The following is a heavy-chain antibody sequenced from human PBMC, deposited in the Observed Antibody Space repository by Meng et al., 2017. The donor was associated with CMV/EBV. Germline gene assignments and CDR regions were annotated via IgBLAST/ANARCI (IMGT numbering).Heavy chain of an antibody. J-gene: IGHJ4*02. CDR3: TTLYYYDSSGLNY. CDR1: GFTFSNAW. D-gene: IGHD3-22*01. CDR2: IKSKTDGGTT. V-gene: IGHV3-15*01. Sequence: GESLKISCAASGFTFSNAWMSWVRQAPGKGLEWVGRIKSKTDGGTTDYAAPVKGRFTISRDDSKNTLHLQMNSLKTEDTAVYYCTTLYYYDSSGLNYWGQGTLVTVSS.